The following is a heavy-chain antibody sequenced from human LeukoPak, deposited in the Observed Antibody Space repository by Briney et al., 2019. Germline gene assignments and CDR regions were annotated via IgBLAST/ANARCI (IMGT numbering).Heavy chain of an antibody. CDR3: ARVETFGGVLIAHSYYYSTDV. Sequence: ASVKVSCKASGYTFTSYGISWVRQAPGQGLEWMGWISAYNGNTNYAQRLQGRVTMTTDTSTSTAYMELRSLRSDDTAVYYCARVETFGGVLIAHSYYYSTDVWGKGTTATVSS. J-gene: IGHJ6*03. D-gene: IGHD3-3*01. CDR1: GYTFTSYG. V-gene: IGHV1-18*01. CDR2: ISAYNGNT.